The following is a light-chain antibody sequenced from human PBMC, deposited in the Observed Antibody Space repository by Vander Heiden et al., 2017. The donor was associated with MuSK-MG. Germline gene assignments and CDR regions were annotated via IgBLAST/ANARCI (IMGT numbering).Light chain of an antibody. Sequence: DIQMTQSPSSLSASVGDRVTITCRASQTMSSDLNWYQQKPGKAPKLLIYGATSLQSGVPSRFSGSGSGTDFTLTISRLQPEDFATYYCQQSDSSPRTFGQGTRVEIK. J-gene: IGKJ5*01. CDR3: QQSDSSPRT. V-gene: IGKV1-39*01. CDR1: QTMSSD. CDR2: GAT.